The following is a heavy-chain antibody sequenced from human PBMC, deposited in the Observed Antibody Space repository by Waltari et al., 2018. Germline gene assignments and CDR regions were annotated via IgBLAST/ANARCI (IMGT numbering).Heavy chain of an antibody. CDR2: INPNRGGT. J-gene: IGHJ4*02. CDR3: AREGSSGKIDY. V-gene: IGHV1-2*02. D-gene: IGHD3-22*01. Sequence: QVQLVQSGAEVKKPGASVKVSCKASGYTFTGYYIHWVRQAPGQGLEWMGWINPNRGGTNYATKSQGRVTMTRDTSISTAYMELSRLTSDDTAVYYCAREGSSGKIDYWGQGTLVTVSS. CDR1: GYTFTGYY.